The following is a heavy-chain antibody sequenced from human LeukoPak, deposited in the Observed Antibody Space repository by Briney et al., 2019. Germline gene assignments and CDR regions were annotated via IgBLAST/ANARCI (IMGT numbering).Heavy chain of an antibody. CDR1: GFTFSSYA. CDR3: AKGYSYGYSYFDY. D-gene: IGHD5-18*01. CDR2: ISSSSSTI. V-gene: IGHV3-48*01. Sequence: GGSLRLSCAASGFTFSSYAMNWVRQAPGKELEWVSYISSSSSTIYYADSVKGRFTISRDNAKNSLYLQMNSLRAEDTAVYYCAKGYSYGYSYFDYWGQGTLVTVSS. J-gene: IGHJ4*02.